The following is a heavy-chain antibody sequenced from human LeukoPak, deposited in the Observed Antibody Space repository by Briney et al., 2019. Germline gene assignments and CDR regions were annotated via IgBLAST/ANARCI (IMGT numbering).Heavy chain of an antibody. CDR2: IYDSGCT. V-gene: IGHV4-59*08. CDR3: ARHYYGSGSSPMDV. Sequence: SETLSLTCTVSGGSISSYYWSWTRQPPGKGLEWIGYIYDSGCTNYNPSLKSRVTISLDTSKKQFSLKLTSVTATDTAVFYCARHYYGSGSSPMDVWGQGTTVTVSS. D-gene: IGHD3-10*01. J-gene: IGHJ6*02. CDR1: GGSISSYY.